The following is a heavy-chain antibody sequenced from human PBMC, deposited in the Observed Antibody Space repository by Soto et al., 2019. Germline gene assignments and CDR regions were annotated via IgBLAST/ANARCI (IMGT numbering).Heavy chain of an antibody. V-gene: IGHV1-69*06. CDR2: IIPIFGTA. CDR3: ATTITMIVVATNYYGMDV. Sequence: GASVKVSCKASGGTFSSYAISWVRQAPGQGLEWMGGIIPIFGTANYAQKFQGRATITADKSTSTAYMELSSLRSEDTAVYYCATTITMIVVATNYYGMDVWGQGTTVTVSS. D-gene: IGHD3-22*01. J-gene: IGHJ6*02. CDR1: GGTFSSYA.